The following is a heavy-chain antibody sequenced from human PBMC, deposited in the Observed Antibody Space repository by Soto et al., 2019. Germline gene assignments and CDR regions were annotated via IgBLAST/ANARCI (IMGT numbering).Heavy chain of an antibody. J-gene: IGHJ6*02. Sequence: SVKVSCKASRVAFSKFIVTWVRQAPGLGLEWVGGIIPIFGTANYAQKFQGRVTITADESTSTSYLEVNNLRSEDTAVYYCAKVRYSSPMGYYYGMDVWGQGTTVTVS. CDR1: RVAFSKFI. CDR2: IIPIFGTA. CDR3: AKVRYSSPMGYYYGMDV. D-gene: IGHD6-19*01. V-gene: IGHV1-69*13.